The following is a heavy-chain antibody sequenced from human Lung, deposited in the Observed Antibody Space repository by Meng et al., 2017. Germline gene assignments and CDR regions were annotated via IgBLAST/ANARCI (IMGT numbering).Heavy chain of an antibody. CDR1: GGSISSDNW. J-gene: IGHJ4*02. Sequence: QVQLEESGPGLVKPSGTLSLTCAVSGGSISSDNWWSWVRQPPGKGLEWIGEIYHSGSTNYNPSLKSRITISVDKPKNQFSLTLSSVTAADTAVYYCTKNDFYCLGYWGQGTLVTVFS. CDR2: IYHSGST. CDR3: TKNDFYCLGY. D-gene: IGHD2-21*01. V-gene: IGHV4-4*02.